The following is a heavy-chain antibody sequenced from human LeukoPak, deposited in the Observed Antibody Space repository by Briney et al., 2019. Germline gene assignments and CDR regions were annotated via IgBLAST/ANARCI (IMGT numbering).Heavy chain of an antibody. CDR1: GFTFSNYW. Sequence: GGSLRLSCEGSGFTFSNYWMGWVRQAPGKGLQWVANIKTDGSEKYYVDSVKGRFTISRDNAKNSLYLQMNSLRAEDTAVYYCALANSGSYLYYFDYWGQGTLVTVSS. CDR3: ALANSGSYLYYFDY. J-gene: IGHJ4*02. D-gene: IGHD1-26*01. CDR2: IKTDGSEK. V-gene: IGHV3-7*01.